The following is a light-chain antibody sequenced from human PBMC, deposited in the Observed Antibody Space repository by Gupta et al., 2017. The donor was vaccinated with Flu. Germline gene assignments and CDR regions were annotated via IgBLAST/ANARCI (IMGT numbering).Light chain of an antibody. V-gene: IGLV2-23*01. J-gene: IGLJ3*02. CDR3: CSYAGSSTYV. Sequence: QSALTXXASVSGSPGQSXPISCTXTSSDVGSYNLVSWYQQHPGKAPKLMIYEGSKRPSGVSNRFSGSKSGNTASLTISGLQAEDEADYYCCSYAGSSTYVFGGGTKLTVL. CDR2: EGS. CDR1: SSDVGSYNL.